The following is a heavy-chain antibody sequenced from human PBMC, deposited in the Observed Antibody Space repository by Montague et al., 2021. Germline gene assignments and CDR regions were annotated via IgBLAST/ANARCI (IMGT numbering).Heavy chain of an antibody. D-gene: IGHD5-18*01. CDR1: GFSFSSLW. CDR2: ITSDGSDT. CDR3: VGDRPTAWFDS. Sequence: SLRLSCAASGFSFSSLWMHWVRQAPGKGLVWVSQITSDGSDTNYADSVKGRFTISRDNAKSTLYLQMNSLRDGDTAVYYCVGDRPTAWFDSWGQGTLVTVSS. J-gene: IGHJ5*01. V-gene: IGHV3-74*01.